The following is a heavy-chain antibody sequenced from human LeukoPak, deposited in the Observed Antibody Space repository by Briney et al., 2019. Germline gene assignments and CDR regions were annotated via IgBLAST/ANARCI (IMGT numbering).Heavy chain of an antibody. CDR1: GYTFTGYY. J-gene: IGHJ4*02. D-gene: IGHD4-23*01. CDR2: INPNSGGT. Sequence: GASVKVSCKASGYTFTGYYMHWVRQAPGQGLEWMGRINPNSGGTNYAQKFQGRVTMTRDTSISTAYMELSRLRSDDTAVYYCARGGGLTMVVSPRQNFDYWGQGTLVTVSS. V-gene: IGHV1-2*06. CDR3: ARGGGLTMVVSPRQNFDY.